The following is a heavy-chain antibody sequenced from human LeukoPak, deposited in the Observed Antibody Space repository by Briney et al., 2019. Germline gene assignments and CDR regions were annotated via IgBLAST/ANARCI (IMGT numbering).Heavy chain of an antibody. V-gene: IGHV3-30*02. J-gene: IGHJ4*02. Sequence: AGGSLRLSCAASGFTFSSYGMHWVRQAPGKGLEWEAFIRNDGSNTYYADSVKGRFTVSRDNSKNTLYLQMNSLRADDTAIYYCARDLGWLHYADWGQGTLVTVSS. CDR3: ARDLGWLHYAD. D-gene: IGHD5-12*01. CDR2: IRNDGSNT. CDR1: GFTFSSYG.